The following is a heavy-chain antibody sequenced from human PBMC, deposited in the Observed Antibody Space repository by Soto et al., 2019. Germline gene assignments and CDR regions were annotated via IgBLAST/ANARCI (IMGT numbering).Heavy chain of an antibody. CDR3: TRDQGFLEWLLYPESYYYYGMDV. D-gene: IGHD3-3*01. CDR2: IRSKAYGGTT. V-gene: IGHV3-49*04. CDR1: GFTFGDYA. Sequence: PVGPLRLSCTASGFTFGDYAMSWVRQAPGKGLEWVGFIRSKAYGGTTEYAASVKGRFTISRDDSKSIAYLQMNSLKTEDTAVYYCTRDQGFLEWLLYPESYYYYGMDVWGQGTTVTVSS. J-gene: IGHJ6*02.